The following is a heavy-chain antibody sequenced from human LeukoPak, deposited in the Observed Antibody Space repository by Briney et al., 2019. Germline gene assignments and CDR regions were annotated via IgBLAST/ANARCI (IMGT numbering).Heavy chain of an antibody. Sequence: PGGSLRLSCVASGLIFSNYAMSWVRQAPGKGLEWVSAISGSGESTYYADSVKGRFTISRDNSKNTLYLQMNSLRVEDTAVYYCAKEEHYLGRSGNWFDPWGQGTLVTVSS. CDR3: AKEEHYLGRSGNWFDP. CDR2: ISGSGEST. V-gene: IGHV3-23*01. D-gene: IGHD2-15*01. CDR1: GLIFSNYA. J-gene: IGHJ5*02.